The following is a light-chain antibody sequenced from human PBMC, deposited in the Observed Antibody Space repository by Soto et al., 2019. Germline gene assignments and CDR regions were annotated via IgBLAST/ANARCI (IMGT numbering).Light chain of an antibody. V-gene: IGLV2-14*02. CDR3: SSYTGSSTPWV. J-gene: IGLJ3*02. CDR1: SSDVGSYNH. Sequence: QSVLTQPASVSGSPGQSITISCTGTSSDVGSYNHVSWYQQHPGKAPKLMIYEGSKRPSGVSNRFSGSKSGNTASLTISGLQAEDEADYYCSSYTGSSTPWVFGGGTQLTVL. CDR2: EGS.